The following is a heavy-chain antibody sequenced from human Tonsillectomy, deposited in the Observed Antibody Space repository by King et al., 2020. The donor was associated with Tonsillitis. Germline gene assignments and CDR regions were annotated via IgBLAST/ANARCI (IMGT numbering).Heavy chain of an antibody. CDR2: MNPNSGNT. V-gene: IGHV1-8*01. J-gene: IGHJ6*03. Sequence: VQLVESGAEVKKPGASVKVSCKASGYTFTSYDINWVRQATGQGLEWMGWMNPNSGNTGYAQKFQGRVTMTRNTAISTAYMELSSLRSEDTAVYYCAGSLPRNKQWLVLFNYYYYMGVWGKGTTVTVSS. D-gene: IGHD6-19*01. CDR3: AGSLPRNKQWLVLFNYYYYMGV. CDR1: GYTFTSYD.